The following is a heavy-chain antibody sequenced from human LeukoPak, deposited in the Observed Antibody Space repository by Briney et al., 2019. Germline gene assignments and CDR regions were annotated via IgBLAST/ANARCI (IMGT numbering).Heavy chain of an antibody. CDR3: AKDLAAILTGSSY. CDR1: GFTFSSYA. Sequence: GGSLRLSRAASGFTFSSYAMHWVRQAPGKGLEWVAVISYDGSNKYYADSVKGRFTISRDNSKNTLYLQMNSLRAEDTAVYYCAKDLAAILTGSSYWGQGTLVTVSS. D-gene: IGHD3-9*01. CDR2: ISYDGSNK. V-gene: IGHV3-30-3*01. J-gene: IGHJ4*02.